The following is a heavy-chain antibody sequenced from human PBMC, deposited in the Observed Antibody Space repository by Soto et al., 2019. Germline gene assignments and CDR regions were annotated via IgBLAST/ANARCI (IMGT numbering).Heavy chain of an antibody. J-gene: IGHJ4*02. D-gene: IGHD3-9*01. CDR3: AHRRGYDILTGINFDY. V-gene: IGHV2-5*02. CDR1: GFSLSTDGVG. CDR2: IYWDDDK. Sequence: KESGPTLVKPTQTLTLTCTFSGFSLSTDGVGVGWIRQPPGKALEWLALIYWDDDKRYSPSLESRLTVTQDTSKNQVVLTMTNMDPVDTATYYCAHRRGYDILTGINFDYWGQGTLVTVSS.